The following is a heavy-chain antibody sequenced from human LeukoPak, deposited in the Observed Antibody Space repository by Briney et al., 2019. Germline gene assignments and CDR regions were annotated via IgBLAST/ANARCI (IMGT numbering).Heavy chain of an antibody. CDR3: ARVVWTAVTTSYYYYYMDV. J-gene: IGHJ6*03. CDR1: GGSISSYY. V-gene: IGHV4-59*01. CDR2: IYYSGST. Sequence: SETLSLTCTVSGGSISSYYWSWIRQPPGKGLEWIGYIYYSGSTNYNPSLKSRVTISVDTSKNQFSLKLSSVTAADTAVYYCARVVWTAVTTSYYYYYMDVWGKGTTVTVSS. D-gene: IGHD4-11*01.